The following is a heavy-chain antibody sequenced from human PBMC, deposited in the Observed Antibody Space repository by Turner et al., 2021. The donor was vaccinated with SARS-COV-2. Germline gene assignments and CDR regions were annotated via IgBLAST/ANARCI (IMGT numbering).Heavy chain of an antibody. D-gene: IGHD4-17*01. J-gene: IGHJ5*02. CDR1: GASVSSSSYY. V-gene: IGHV4-39*02. CDR3: ARGMEGLYDYGYPFDP. Sequence: QLQLHESGPGLVKPSENLSLTCTVSGASVSSSSYYWAWICQPPGKGREWIGSIQHGGSTYYNPSFKSRVTISVDTSKIHFSLERISVTAAYTAVYYRARGMEGLYDYGYPFDPCRQGTLVTVSS. CDR2: IQHGGST.